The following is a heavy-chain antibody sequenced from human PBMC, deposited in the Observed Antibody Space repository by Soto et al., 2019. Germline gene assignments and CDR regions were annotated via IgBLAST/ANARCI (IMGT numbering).Heavy chain of an antibody. Sequence: QVQLVESGGGVVQPGRSLRLSCAASGFTFSSYGMHWVRQAPGKGLEWVEVVSYDGSNKYYADSVKGRFTISRDNSKNTLYLQMNSLRAEDRAVYYCAKDKGSSGSYCAYWGQGTLVTVSS. V-gene: IGHV3-30*18. CDR2: VSYDGSNK. D-gene: IGHD1-26*01. J-gene: IGHJ4*02. CDR1: GFTFSSYG. CDR3: AKDKGSSGSYCAY.